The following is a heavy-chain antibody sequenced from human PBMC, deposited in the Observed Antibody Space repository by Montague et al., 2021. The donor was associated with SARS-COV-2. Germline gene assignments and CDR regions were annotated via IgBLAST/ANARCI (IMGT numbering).Heavy chain of an antibody. CDR2: IHYSGST. V-gene: IGHV4-39*01. CDR3: SRGDFGVVIIPYYYYYMDV. J-gene: IGHJ6*03. Sequence: SETLSLTCTVSGGSVSSSNYYWGWIRQPPGKGLEWIGGIHYSGSTYYKPSLKSRVTISLDTSKNQFSLKLNSVTAADTAVYYCSRGDFGVVIIPYYYYYMDVWGKGTTVTVSS. D-gene: IGHD3-3*01. CDR1: GGSVSSSNYY.